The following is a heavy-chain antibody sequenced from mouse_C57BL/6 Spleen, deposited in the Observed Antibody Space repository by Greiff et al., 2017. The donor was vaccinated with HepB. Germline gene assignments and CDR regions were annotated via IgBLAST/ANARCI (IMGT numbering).Heavy chain of an antibody. V-gene: IGHV5-4*01. D-gene: IGHD2-5*01. Sequence: EVQVVESGGGLVKPGGSLKLSCAASGFTFSSYAMSWVRQTPEKRLEWVATISDGGSYTYYPDNVKGRFTISRDNAKNNLYLQMSHLKSEDTAMYYCARDGPYSNYGYAMDYWGQGTSVTVSS. CDR1: GFTFSSYA. CDR3: ARDGPYSNYGYAMDY. CDR2: ISDGGSYT. J-gene: IGHJ4*01.